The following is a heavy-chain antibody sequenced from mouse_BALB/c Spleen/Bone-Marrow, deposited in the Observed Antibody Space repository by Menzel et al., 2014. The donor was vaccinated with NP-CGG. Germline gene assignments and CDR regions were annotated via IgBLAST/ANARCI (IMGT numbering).Heavy chain of an antibody. CDR2: INYSGST. J-gene: IGHJ4*01. CDR3: SRSGSYGTRYYYAMDY. Sequence: EVMLVESGPGLVKPSQSLSLTCTVTGYSITSDYAWNWIRQFPGNKLEWMGYINYSGSTSYNPSLKSRISITRDTSKNQFFLQLNSVTTEDTATYYCSRSGSYGTRYYYAMDYWGQGTSVTVSS. CDR1: GYSITSDYA. D-gene: IGHD1-1*01. V-gene: IGHV3-2*02.